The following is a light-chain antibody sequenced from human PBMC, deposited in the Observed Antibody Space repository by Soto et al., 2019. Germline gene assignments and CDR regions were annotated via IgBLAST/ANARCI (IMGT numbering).Light chain of an antibody. J-gene: IGKJ5*01. CDR2: DAS. V-gene: IGKV3D-20*02. CDR3: QQRSSWPIT. CDR1: QSVSSSY. Sequence: EIVLTQSQGTLSLSPGERATLSCRASQSVSSSYLAWYQQKPGQAPRLLISDASNRATGIPARFSGSGSGTDFTLTINSLEPEDFAVYYCQQRSSWPITFGQGTRLEIK.